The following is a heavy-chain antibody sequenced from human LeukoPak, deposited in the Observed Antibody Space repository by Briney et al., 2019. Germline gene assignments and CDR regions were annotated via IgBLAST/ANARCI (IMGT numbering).Heavy chain of an antibody. D-gene: IGHD2-21*01. V-gene: IGHV3-9*01. CDR1: GFTFDDYA. CDR3: ARGVVVLHWRDAFDI. J-gene: IGHJ3*02. Sequence: GGSLRLSCAASGFTFDDYAMHWVRQAPGKGLEWVSGISWNSGSIGYADSVKGRFTISRDNSKNTLYLQMNSLRAEDTAVYYCARGVVVLHWRDAFDIWGQGTMVTVSS. CDR2: ISWNSGSI.